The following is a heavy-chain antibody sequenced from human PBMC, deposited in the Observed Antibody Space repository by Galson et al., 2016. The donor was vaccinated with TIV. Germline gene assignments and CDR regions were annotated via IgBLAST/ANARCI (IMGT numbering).Heavy chain of an antibody. D-gene: IGHD2/OR15-2a*01. Sequence: SAKVSCKASGYSFTVYRVHWVRQAPGQGLEWMGWIHPQNGGANYAQKFQGRVTLTRDTSISTVYMELRRLKSDDPAVYFCTRGGGGAYTFDAFDIWGQGTMVTVSS. CDR1: GYSFTVYR. CDR2: IHPQNGGA. CDR3: TRGGGGAYTFDAFDI. J-gene: IGHJ3*02. V-gene: IGHV1-2*02.